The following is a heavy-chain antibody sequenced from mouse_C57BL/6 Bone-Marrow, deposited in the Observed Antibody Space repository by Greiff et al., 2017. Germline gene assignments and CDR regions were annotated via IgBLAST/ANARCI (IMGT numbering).Heavy chain of an antibody. CDR1: GYTFTSYW. V-gene: IGHV1-69*01. CDR2: IDPSDSYT. CDR3: ARRGLLDDMDY. D-gene: IGHD2-3*01. J-gene: IGHJ4*01. Sequence: QVQLQQPGAELVMPGASVKLSCKASGYTFTSYWMHWVKQRPGQGLEWIGEIDPSDSYTNYNQKFKGKSTLTVDKSSSTAYMQLSSLTSEDSAVYECARRGLLDDMDYWGQGNSVTVSA.